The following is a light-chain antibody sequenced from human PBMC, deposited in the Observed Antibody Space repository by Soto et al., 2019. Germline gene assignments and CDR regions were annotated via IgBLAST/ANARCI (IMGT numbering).Light chain of an antibody. Sequence: EIVLTQSPATLSLSPGERATLSCRASQSVSNNLGWYQQKPGQAPRLLIYDASTRATDIPARFSGSGSGTDFTLTMNRLEPEDFAVYSCQQRSNSPRPVGQGTKLEL. CDR1: QSVSNN. CDR2: DAS. V-gene: IGKV3-11*01. J-gene: IGKJ2*01. CDR3: QQRSNSPRP.